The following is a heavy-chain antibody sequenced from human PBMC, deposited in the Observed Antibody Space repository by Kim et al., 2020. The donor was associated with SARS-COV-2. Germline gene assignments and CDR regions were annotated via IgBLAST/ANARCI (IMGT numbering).Heavy chain of an antibody. Sequence: ASVKVSCKASGYTFTSYDINWVRQATGQGLEWMGWMNHNSGNTGYAQKFQGRVTMNRNTSISTAYMELSSLRSEDTAVYYCARDGPLWFGELLAQYYYYGMDVWGQGTTVTVSS. CDR3: ARDGPLWFGELLAQYYYYGMDV. CDR2: MNHNSGNT. J-gene: IGHJ6*02. V-gene: IGHV1-8*01. CDR1: GYTFTSYD. D-gene: IGHD3-10*01.